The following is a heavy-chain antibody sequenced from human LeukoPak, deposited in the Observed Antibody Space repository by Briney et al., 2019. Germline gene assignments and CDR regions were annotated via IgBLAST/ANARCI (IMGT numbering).Heavy chain of an antibody. D-gene: IGHD5-18*01. CDR1: GFTFSSYA. CDR2: ISYDGSNK. V-gene: IGHV3-30*14. J-gene: IGHJ5*02. CDR3: ATPYVDTAMGFDP. Sequence: GGSLRLSCAASGFTFSSYAMHWVRQAPGKGLEWVAVISYDGSNKYYADSVKGRFTISRDNSKNTLYLQMNSLRAEDTAVYYCATPYVDTAMGFDPWGQGTLVTVSS.